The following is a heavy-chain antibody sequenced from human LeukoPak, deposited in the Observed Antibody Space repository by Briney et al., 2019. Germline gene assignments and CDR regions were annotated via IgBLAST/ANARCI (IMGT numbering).Heavy chain of an antibody. Sequence: SETLSLTCTVSGGSISSYYWSWIRQPAGKGLEWIGRIYTSGSTNYNPSLKSRVTISVDTSKNQFSLKLSSVTAADTAVYYCARGHYSSSWYWFDPWGQGTLVTVSS. CDR3: ARGHYSSSWYWFDP. CDR2: IYTSGST. D-gene: IGHD6-13*01. V-gene: IGHV4-4*07. CDR1: GGSISSYY. J-gene: IGHJ5*02.